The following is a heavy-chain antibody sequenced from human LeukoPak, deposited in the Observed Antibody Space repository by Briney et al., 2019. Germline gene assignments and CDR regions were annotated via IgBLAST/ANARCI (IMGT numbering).Heavy chain of an antibody. CDR3: VGGTMVRGVIIPFDY. Sequence: PSETLSLTCTVSGGSISSSSYYWGWIRQPPGKGLEWIGSIYYSGSTYYNPSLKSRATISVDTSKNQFSLKLSSVTAADTAVYYCVGGTMVRGVIIPFDYWGQGTLVTVSS. D-gene: IGHD3-10*01. V-gene: IGHV4-39*01. CDR1: GGSISSSSYY. CDR2: IYYSGST. J-gene: IGHJ4*02.